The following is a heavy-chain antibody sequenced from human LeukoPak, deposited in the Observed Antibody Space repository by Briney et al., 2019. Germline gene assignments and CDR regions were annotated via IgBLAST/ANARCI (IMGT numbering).Heavy chain of an antibody. CDR3: ARDGPPFDILTGYYSYFDY. CDR2: ISAYSGNT. CDR1: GYTFTGYG. D-gene: IGHD3-9*01. V-gene: IGHV1-18*01. Sequence: GASVKVSCKASGYTFTGYGISWVRQAPGRGLEWMGWISAYSGNTNYAQKLQGRVTMTTDTSTSTAYMELRSLRSDDTAVYYCARDGPPFDILTGYYSYFDYWGQGTLVTVSS. J-gene: IGHJ4*02.